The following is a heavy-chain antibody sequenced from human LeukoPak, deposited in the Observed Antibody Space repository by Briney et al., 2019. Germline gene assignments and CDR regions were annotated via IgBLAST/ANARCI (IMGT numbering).Heavy chain of an antibody. CDR1: GFTFTTYG. CDR3: AKVPGSRYDYGGNYYFDY. D-gene: IGHD4-23*01. Sequence: GGSLRLSCSASGFTFTTYGMNWVRQAPGKGLEGVSGIGGSGVRTYYADSVKGRFTISRDNSKNTLYLQMNSLRAEDTAVYYCAKVPGSRYDYGGNYYFDYWGQGTLVTVSS. V-gene: IGHV3-23*01. CDR2: IGGSGVRT. J-gene: IGHJ4*02.